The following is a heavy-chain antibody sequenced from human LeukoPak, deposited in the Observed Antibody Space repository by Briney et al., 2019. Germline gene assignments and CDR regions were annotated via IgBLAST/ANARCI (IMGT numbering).Heavy chain of an antibody. CDR2: IHYSGST. J-gene: IGHJ4*02. CDR1: GGSISSYY. D-gene: IGHD6-13*01. CDR3: ARQVYSSSWSNYFEY. Sequence: SETLSLTCAVSGGSISSYYWSWIRQPPGRGLEWIGSIHYSGSTSYNSSLKSRVTMSIDTSKNQFSLKLSSVTPAGTAVYYCARQVYSSSWSNYFEYWGQGILVTVSS. V-gene: IGHV4-59*01.